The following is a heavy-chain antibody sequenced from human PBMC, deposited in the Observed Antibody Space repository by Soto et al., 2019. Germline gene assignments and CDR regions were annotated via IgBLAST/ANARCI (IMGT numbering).Heavy chain of an antibody. V-gene: IGHV4-31*03. CDR3: ARSVFP. Sequence: QVQLQESGPGLVKPSQTLSLTCTVSGGSISSGGYYWSWIRQHPGKGLEWIGYIYYSGNTYYNPDLTSRGPMSVATSKNQYSLKLRSVTPAVTAAYYCARSVFPWGQGTLVSVSS. J-gene: IGHJ5*02. CDR2: IYYSGNT. CDR1: GGSISSGGYY.